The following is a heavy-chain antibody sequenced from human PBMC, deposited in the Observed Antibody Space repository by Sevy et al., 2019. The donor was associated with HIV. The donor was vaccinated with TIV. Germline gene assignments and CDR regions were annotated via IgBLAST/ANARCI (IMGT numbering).Heavy chain of an antibody. Sequence: GGSLRLSCAASGFTFSSYGMHWVRQAPGKGLEWVAFIRYDGSNKYYADSVKGRLTISRDNSKNTLYLKTNGLRAEDTAVYYCAILAEGITMVRGNYYMDVWGKGTTVTVSS. CDR3: AILAEGITMVRGNYYMDV. CDR2: IRYDGSNK. D-gene: IGHD3-10*01. V-gene: IGHV3-30*02. J-gene: IGHJ6*03. CDR1: GFTFSSYG.